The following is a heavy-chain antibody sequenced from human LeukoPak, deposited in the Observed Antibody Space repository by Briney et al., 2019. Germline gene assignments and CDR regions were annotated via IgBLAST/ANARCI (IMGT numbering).Heavy chain of an antibody. Sequence: GGSLRLSCAASGFTFSSYSMNWVRQAPGKGLEWVSSISSSSSYIYYADSVKGRFTISRDNAKNSLYLQMNSLRAEDTAVYYCARDFVEVYALYYFDYWGQGTPVTVSS. D-gene: IGHD2-8*01. CDR2: ISSSSSYI. J-gene: IGHJ4*02. V-gene: IGHV3-21*01. CDR1: GFTFSSYS. CDR3: ARDFVEVYALYYFDY.